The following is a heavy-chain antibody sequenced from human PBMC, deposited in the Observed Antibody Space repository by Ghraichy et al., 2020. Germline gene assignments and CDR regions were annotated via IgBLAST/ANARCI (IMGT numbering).Heavy chain of an antibody. CDR1: GGSINNYY. V-gene: IGHV4-59*01. J-gene: IGHJ4*02. Sequence: SETLSLTFTVSGGSINNYYWSWIRQPPGKGLEWIGFIYFSGTTSYNPSLKSRVTISVDRSKNQFSLDLRSVTAADSAVYYCARAVYGSNSDYDFWGPGTLVTVSS. CDR3: ARAVYGSNSDYDF. CDR2: IYFSGTT. D-gene: IGHD5/OR15-5a*01.